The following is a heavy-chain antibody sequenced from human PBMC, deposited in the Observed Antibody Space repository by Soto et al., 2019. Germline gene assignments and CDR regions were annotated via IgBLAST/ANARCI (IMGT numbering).Heavy chain of an antibody. CDR2: ISYDGSNN. Sequence: QVQLVEPGGGVVQPGRSLSLSCAASGFTFSSYGMHWVRQAPGKGLEWVAVISYDGSNNYYPDYVQGRFTISRDNSKNTLYLQMNSLRAEDTAVYYCAKAIVGATSLYYFDYWGRGTLVTVSS. CDR3: AKAIVGATSLYYFDY. J-gene: IGHJ4*02. CDR1: GFTFSSYG. V-gene: IGHV3-30*18. D-gene: IGHD1-26*01.